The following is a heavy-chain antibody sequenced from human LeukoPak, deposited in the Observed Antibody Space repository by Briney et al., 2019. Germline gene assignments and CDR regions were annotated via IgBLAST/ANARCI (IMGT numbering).Heavy chain of an antibody. V-gene: IGHV1-58*02. CDR2: IVVGSGNT. CDR3: ASHDHGSGSPRAFDI. Sequence: ASVKVSCKASGFTFTSSAMQWVRQARGQRLEWIGWIVVGSGNTNYAQKFQERVTITRDMSTSTAYMELSSLRSEDTAVYYCASHDHGSGSPRAFDIWGQGTMVTVSS. CDR1: GFTFTSSA. D-gene: IGHD3-10*01. J-gene: IGHJ3*02.